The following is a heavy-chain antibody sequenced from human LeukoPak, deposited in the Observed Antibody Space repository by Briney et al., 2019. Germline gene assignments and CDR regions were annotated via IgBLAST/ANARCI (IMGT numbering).Heavy chain of an antibody. J-gene: IGHJ6*02. CDR1: GGSIKSGGYF. V-gene: IGHV4-30-4*01. CDR2: IYDSESA. D-gene: IGHD3-10*01. Sequence: PSETLSLTCTVSGGSIKSGGYFWTWIRQPPGKGLEWIGHIYDSESAEYNPSLKSRVTIALDTSKNQFSLNVTSVTAADTAVYYCGRDEWVRGVHYGMDVWGQGTTVSVSS. CDR3: GRDEWVRGVHYGMDV.